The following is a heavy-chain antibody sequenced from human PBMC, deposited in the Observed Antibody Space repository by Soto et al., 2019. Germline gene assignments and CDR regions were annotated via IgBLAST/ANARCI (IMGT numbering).Heavy chain of an antibody. Sequence: PSETLSLTCTVSGGSVRDGSYYWAWLRQPPGKGLEWIGHTYHSGSTIYNPSLKSRVTISIDTSKSQFSLNLNSMTAADTAVYYCAGYNWNYYFDPWGQGTLVTVSS. CDR2: TYHSGST. CDR3: AGYNWNYYFDP. V-gene: IGHV4-61*01. J-gene: IGHJ5*02. CDR1: GGSVRDGSYY. D-gene: IGHD1-7*01.